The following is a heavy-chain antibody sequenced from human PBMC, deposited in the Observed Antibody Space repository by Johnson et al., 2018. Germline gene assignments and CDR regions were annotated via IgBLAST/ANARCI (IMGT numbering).Heavy chain of an antibody. Sequence: VRLVESGGGLLQPGGSLRLSCAASGFTFSGYSMNWVRQAPGKGVEWVSYISGNTDTIYYAESVKGRFTFSRDNAKNSLFLQINSLRAEDSAVYYCARDFGFDTFDIWGQGTMVTVSS. CDR1: GFTFSGYS. D-gene: IGHD3-16*01. CDR2: ISGNTDTI. V-gene: IGHV3-48*01. CDR3: ARDFGFDTFDI. J-gene: IGHJ3*02.